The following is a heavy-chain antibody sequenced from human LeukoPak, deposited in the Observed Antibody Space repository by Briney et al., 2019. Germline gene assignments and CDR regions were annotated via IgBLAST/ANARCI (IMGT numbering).Heavy chain of an antibody. D-gene: IGHD5-18*01. CDR1: GFTFSSYA. Sequence: GGSLRLSCAASGFTFSSYAMHWVRQAPGKGLEWVAVISYDGSIKYYADSVKGRFTISRDNSKNTLYLQMNSLRAEDTAVYYCARGGDTYWFDPWGQGTLVTVSS. V-gene: IGHV3-30-3*01. J-gene: IGHJ5*02. CDR3: ARGGDTYWFDP. CDR2: ISYDGSIK.